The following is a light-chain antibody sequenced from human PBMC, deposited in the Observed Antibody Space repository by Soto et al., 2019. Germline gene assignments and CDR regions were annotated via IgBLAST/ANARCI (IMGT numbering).Light chain of an antibody. CDR2: VAS. J-gene: IGKJ3*01. Sequence: EIVLTHSPGTLSLSPGERATLSCRASQSLAGNYLAWYQQRPGQAPRLLISVASSRATGIPDRFSGSGSGTDFTLSISSLEPQDFAVYFCHQYVTSPTFGPGTKVDIK. V-gene: IGKV3-20*01. CDR3: HQYVTSPT. CDR1: QSLAGNY.